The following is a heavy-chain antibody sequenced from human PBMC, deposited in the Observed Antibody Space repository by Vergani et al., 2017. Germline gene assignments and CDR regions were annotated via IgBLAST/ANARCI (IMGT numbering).Heavy chain of an antibody. Sequence: QVQLVQSGAEVKKPGASVKVSCKASGYTFTGYYMHWVRQAPGQGLEWMGWINPNSGGTNYAQKFQGRVTMTRDTSISTAYMELSRLRSDDTAVYYCARDRYSSIYYYYGMDVWGQGTTVTVSS. D-gene: IGHD5-18*01. CDR1: GYTFTGYY. CDR2: INPNSGGT. CDR3: ARDRYSSIYYYYGMDV. J-gene: IGHJ6*02. V-gene: IGHV1-2*02.